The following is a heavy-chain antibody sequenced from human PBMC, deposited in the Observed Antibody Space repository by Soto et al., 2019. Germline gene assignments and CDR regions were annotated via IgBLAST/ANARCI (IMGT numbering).Heavy chain of an antibody. J-gene: IGHJ6*02. Sequence: GGSLRLSCAASGFTFSDYYMSWIRQAPGKGLEWVSYISSSGSTIYYADSVKGRFTISRDNAKNSLYLQMNSLRAEDTAVYYCARVGEDVGTAMVIVFRYYYGMDVWGQGTTVTVSS. CDR1: GFTFSDYY. D-gene: IGHD5-18*01. CDR2: ISSSGSTI. CDR3: ARVGEDVGTAMVIVFRYYYGMDV. V-gene: IGHV3-11*01.